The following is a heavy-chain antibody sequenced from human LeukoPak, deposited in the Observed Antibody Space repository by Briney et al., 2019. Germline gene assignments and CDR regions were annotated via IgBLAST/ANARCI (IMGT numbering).Heavy chain of an antibody. CDR1: GGTFSSYA. CDR2: IIPNSGDT. V-gene: IGHV1-2*02. Sequence: ASVKVSCKASGGTFSSYAISWVRQAPGQGLEWMGGIIPNSGDTNYAQKFQGRVTMTRDTSISTAYMELSRLRSDDTAVYYCARDYCSSTSCLFDYWGQGTLVTVS. J-gene: IGHJ4*02. D-gene: IGHD2-2*01. CDR3: ARDYCSSTSCLFDY.